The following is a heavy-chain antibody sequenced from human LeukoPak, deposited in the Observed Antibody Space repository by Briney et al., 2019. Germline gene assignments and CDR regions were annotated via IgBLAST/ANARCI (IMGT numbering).Heavy chain of an antibody. V-gene: IGHV3-23*01. CDR3: VRAGGYSYGPGGY. Sequence: GGSLRLSCAASRSTLSRDAMTWARQATGGRLDWVSAISSSGGGTYYADSVQGRFTIPRDNAMNTLYLQMNSLRVEDTAVYYCVRAGGYSYGPGGYWGQGTLVTVSS. D-gene: IGHD5-18*01. J-gene: IGHJ4*02. CDR2: ISSSGGGT. CDR1: RSTLSRDA.